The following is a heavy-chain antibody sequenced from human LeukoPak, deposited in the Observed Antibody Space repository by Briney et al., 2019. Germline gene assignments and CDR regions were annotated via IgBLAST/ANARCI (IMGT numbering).Heavy chain of an antibody. CDR2: ISGSGGST. CDR1: GFTFSSYA. Sequence: GGSLRLSCAASGFTFSSYAMSWVRQAPGKGLEWVSAISGSGGSTYYADSVKGRFTISRDNSKNTLYLQMNSLRAEDTAVYYCAKDREYNWNYGPFDYWGQGTLVTVPS. CDR3: AKDREYNWNYGPFDY. J-gene: IGHJ4*02. V-gene: IGHV3-23*01. D-gene: IGHD1-7*01.